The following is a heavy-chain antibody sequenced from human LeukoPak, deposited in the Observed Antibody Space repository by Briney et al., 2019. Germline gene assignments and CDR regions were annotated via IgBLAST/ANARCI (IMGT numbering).Heavy chain of an antibody. Sequence: PGGSLRLSCAASGFTFSSYAMHWVRQAPGKGLEWVAVISYDGSNKYYADSVKGRFTISRDNSKNTLYLQMNSLRAEDTAVYYCARDPYRYCSGGSCYYFDYWGQGTLVTVSS. J-gene: IGHJ4*02. V-gene: IGHV3-30-3*01. CDR3: ARDPYRYCSGGSCYYFDY. CDR1: GFTFSSYA. CDR2: ISYDGSNK. D-gene: IGHD2-15*01.